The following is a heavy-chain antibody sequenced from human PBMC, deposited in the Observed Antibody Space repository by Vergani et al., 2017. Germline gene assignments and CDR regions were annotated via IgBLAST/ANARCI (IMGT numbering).Heavy chain of an antibody. V-gene: IGHV3-23*01. CDR3: ATHGGYSSGWYLGPGFSESDY. Sequence: EVQLLESGGGLVQPGGSLRLSCAASGFTFSSYAMSWVRQAPGKGLEWVSAISGSGGSTYYADSVKGRFTISRDNSKNTLYLQMNSLRAEDTAVYYCATHGGYSSGWYLGPGFSESDYWGQGTLVTVSS. CDR1: GFTFSSYA. CDR2: ISGSGGST. J-gene: IGHJ4*02. D-gene: IGHD6-19*01.